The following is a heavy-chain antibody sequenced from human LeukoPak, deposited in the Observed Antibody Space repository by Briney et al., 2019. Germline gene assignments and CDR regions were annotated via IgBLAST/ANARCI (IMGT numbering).Heavy chain of an antibody. D-gene: IGHD6-25*01. CDR2: INWNGGST. Sequence: GGSLRLSCAASGFTFSSYAMSWVRQAPGKGLEWVSGINWNGGSTGYADSVKGRFTISRDNAKNSLYLQMNSLRAEDTALYYCARDKRAGRFDPWGQGTLVTVSS. CDR3: ARDKRAGRFDP. J-gene: IGHJ5*02. V-gene: IGHV3-20*04. CDR1: GFTFSSYA.